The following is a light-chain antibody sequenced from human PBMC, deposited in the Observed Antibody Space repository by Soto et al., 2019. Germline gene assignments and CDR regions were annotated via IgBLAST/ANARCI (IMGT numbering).Light chain of an antibody. V-gene: IGKV4-1*01. Sequence: DIVMIQSPDSLAVSLGERATINCKSSQNILYSSNNKNYLARYQHKLGQPPRLLIYWASTRDSGVPDRFSGSGSGTDFTLTINSLQPEDVAVYYCQQYYSIPWTFGQGTKVEIK. CDR1: QNILYSSNNKNY. CDR2: WAS. CDR3: QQYYSIPWT. J-gene: IGKJ1*01.